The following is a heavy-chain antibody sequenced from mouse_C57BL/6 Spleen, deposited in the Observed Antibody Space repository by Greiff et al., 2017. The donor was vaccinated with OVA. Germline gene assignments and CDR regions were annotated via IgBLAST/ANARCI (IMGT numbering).Heavy chain of an antibody. J-gene: IGHJ4*01. CDR3: ARWGGYYDAMDY. CDR2: INPNNGGT. D-gene: IGHD2-2*01. V-gene: IGHV1-18*01. Sequence: VHVKQPGAELVKPGASVKIPCKASGYTFTDYNMDWVKQSHGKSLEWIGDINPNNGGTIYNQKFKGKATLTVDKSSSTAYMELRSLTSEDTAVYYCARWGGYYDAMDYWGQGTSVTVSS. CDR1: GYTFTDYN.